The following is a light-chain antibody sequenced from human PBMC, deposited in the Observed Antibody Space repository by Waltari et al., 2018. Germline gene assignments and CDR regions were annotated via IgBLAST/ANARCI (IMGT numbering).Light chain of an antibody. V-gene: IGLV1-47*01. J-gene: IGLJ2*01. CDR2: RSN. CDR1: SSNIGSNY. Sequence: QSVLTQPPSASGTPGQRVTISCFGSSSNIGSNYVYWYQQLPGTAPKLLIYRSNQRPAGGPDRFSGSKSGTSASLAIGRLRSEDEADYHCAAWDDSLSGVVFGGGTKLTVL. CDR3: AAWDDSLSGVV.